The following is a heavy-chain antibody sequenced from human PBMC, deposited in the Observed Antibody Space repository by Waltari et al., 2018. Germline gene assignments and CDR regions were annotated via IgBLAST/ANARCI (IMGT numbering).Heavy chain of an antibody. CDR1: GYTFTSYE. D-gene: IGHD6-13*01. CDR3: ARGARQLGHWAFDI. J-gene: IGHJ3*02. Sequence: QVQLVQSGAEVKKPGASVKVSCKASGYTFTSYEINGVRQATGQGLEWMGWMNPNSGNTGYAQKFQGRVTMTRNTSISTAYMELSSLRSEDTAVYYCARGARQLGHWAFDIWGQGTMVTVSS. V-gene: IGHV1-8*01. CDR2: MNPNSGNT.